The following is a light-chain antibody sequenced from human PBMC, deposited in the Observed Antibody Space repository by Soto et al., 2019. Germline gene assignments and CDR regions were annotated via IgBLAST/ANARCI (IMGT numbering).Light chain of an antibody. J-gene: IGKJ4*01. CDR3: QQTYNTPLT. CDR2: AAY. Sequence: DIQMSQSPSSLSASVGDRVTIACRANQTIISYLNWYQQKPGIAPKLLIYAAYTLQRGVPSRFSGSGSGTDFTLTISSLQPEDFATYYCQQTYNTPLTFGGGTKVDNK. V-gene: IGKV1-39*01. CDR1: QTIISY.